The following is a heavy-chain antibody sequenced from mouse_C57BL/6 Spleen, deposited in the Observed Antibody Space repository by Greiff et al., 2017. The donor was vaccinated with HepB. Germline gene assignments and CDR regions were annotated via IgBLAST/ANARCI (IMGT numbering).Heavy chain of an antibody. V-gene: IGHV1-18*01. CDR1: GYTFTDYN. J-gene: IGHJ2*01. CDR2: INPNNGGT. CDR3: ARSYGYDALFDY. Sequence: VHVKQSGPELVKPGASVKIPCKASGYTFTDYNMDWVKQSHGKSLEWIGDINPNNGGTIYNQKFKGKATLTVGKSSSTAYMELRSLTSEDTAVYYCARSYGYDALFDYWGQGTTLTVSS. D-gene: IGHD2-2*01.